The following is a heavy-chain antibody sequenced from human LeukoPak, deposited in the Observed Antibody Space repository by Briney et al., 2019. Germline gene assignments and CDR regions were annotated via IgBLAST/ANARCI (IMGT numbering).Heavy chain of an antibody. CDR3: AREGYSSSWYDFDY. V-gene: IGHV3-30-3*01. D-gene: IGHD6-13*01. Sequence: GGSQRLSCAASGFTFSSYAMHWVRQAPGKGLEWVAVISYDGSNKYYADSVKGRFTISRDNSKNTLYLQMNSLRAEDTAVYYCAREGYSSSWYDFDYWGQGTLVTVSS. CDR2: ISYDGSNK. CDR1: GFTFSSYA. J-gene: IGHJ4*02.